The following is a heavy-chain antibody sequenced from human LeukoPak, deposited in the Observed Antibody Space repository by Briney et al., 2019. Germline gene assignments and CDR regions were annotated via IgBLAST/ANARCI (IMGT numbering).Heavy chain of an antibody. Sequence: ASVKVSCKASGYTFTGYYMHWVRQAPGQGLEWMGRINPNSGGTNYAQKFQGRVTMTRDTSISTAYMELSRLRSDDTAVYCCARGHGDFWSGYYSYWGQGTLVTVSS. CDR3: ARGHGDFWSGYYSY. J-gene: IGHJ4*02. D-gene: IGHD3-3*01. CDR1: GYTFTGYY. CDR2: INPNSGGT. V-gene: IGHV1-2*06.